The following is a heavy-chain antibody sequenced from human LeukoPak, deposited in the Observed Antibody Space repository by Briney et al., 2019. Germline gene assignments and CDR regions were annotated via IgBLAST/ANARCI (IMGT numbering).Heavy chain of an antibody. CDR3: AKPSGSGVDY. V-gene: IGHV3-20*04. J-gene: IGHJ4*02. CDR1: GFTFDDHG. CDR2: IKWDGGST. D-gene: IGHD1-26*01. Sequence: PGGSLRLSCAASGFTFDDHGMSWVRQVPGKGLEWVSGIKWDGGSTGYADSVKGRFTITRDNFKNTLYLQMNSLRLEDMAVYYCAKPSGSGVDYWGRGTRVTVSS.